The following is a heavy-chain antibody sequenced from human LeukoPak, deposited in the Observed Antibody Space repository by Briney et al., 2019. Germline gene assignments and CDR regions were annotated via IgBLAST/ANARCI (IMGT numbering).Heavy chain of an antibody. CDR3: ARVLGWGATGSDY. CDR2: ISSSSSYI. V-gene: IGHV3-21*04. D-gene: IGHD1-26*01. J-gene: IGHJ4*02. CDR1: GFTFSSYS. Sequence: TGGSLRLSCAASGFTFSSYSMNWVRQAPGKGLEWVSSISSSSSYIYYADSVKGRFTISRDNAKNSLYLQMNSLRAEGTAVYYCARVLGWGATGSDYWGQGTLVTVSS.